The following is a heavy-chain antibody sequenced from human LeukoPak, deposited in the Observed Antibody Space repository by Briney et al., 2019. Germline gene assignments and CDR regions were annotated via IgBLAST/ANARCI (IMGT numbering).Heavy chain of an antibody. CDR3: ARGDPADCSSTSCYGYYGMDV. D-gene: IGHD2-2*01. CDR1: GFTFSSFA. Sequence: GGSLRLSCAASGFTFSSFAMSWVRQAPGKGLEWVSAVGGSGGSTYYADSVKGRFTISRDNSKNTLHLQMNSLRAEDTAVYYCARGDPADCSSTSCYGYYGMDVWGQGTTVTVSS. J-gene: IGHJ6*02. V-gene: IGHV3-23*01. CDR2: VGGSGGST.